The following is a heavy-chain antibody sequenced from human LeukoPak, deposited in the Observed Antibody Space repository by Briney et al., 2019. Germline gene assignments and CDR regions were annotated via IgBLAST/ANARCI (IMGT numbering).Heavy chain of an antibody. D-gene: IGHD5-12*01. V-gene: IGHV4-4*09. J-gene: IGHJ5*02. Sequence: SETLSLTCTVSGGSISSYYWSWIRQPPGKGLDWIGYIYTSGSTNYNPSLKSRVTISVDTSKNQFSLKLSSVTAADTAVYYCARHSGYPTSDWFDPWGQGTLVTVSS. CDR2: IYTSGST. CDR3: ARHSGYPTSDWFDP. CDR1: GGSISSYY.